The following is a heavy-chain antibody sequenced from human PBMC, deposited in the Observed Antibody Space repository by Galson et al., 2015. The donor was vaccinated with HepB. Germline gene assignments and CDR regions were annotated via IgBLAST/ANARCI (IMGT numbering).Heavy chain of an antibody. CDR2: INPNSAGT. V-gene: IGHV1-2*02. J-gene: IGHJ4*02. CDR3: ARVDASIFGVALAY. D-gene: IGHD3-3*01. CDR1: GYTFIAYY. Sequence: SVKVSCRASGYTFIAYYMHWVRQAPGQGLEWMGGINPNSAGTNYAQNFQGRVTMTRDTSITTVYMELNSLTFDDTAVYYCARVDASIFGVALAYGGQGTLVTVCS.